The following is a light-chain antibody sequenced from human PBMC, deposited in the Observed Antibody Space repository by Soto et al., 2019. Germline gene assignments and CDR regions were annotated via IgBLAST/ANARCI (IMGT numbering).Light chain of an antibody. CDR1: QSVSSSY. Sequence: EIVLTQSPGTLSLSPGERATLSCRASQSVSSSYFAWYQQKPGQAPRLLIYGASSRATGIPDRFSGSGSGTDFTLTISRLEPEDFAVYYCQQYGSSPPYTCGQGTKLEIK. V-gene: IGKV3-20*01. CDR3: QQYGSSPPYT. J-gene: IGKJ2*01. CDR2: GAS.